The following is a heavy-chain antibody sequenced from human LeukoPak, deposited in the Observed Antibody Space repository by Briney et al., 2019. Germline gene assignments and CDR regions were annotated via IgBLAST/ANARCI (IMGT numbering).Heavy chain of an antibody. Sequence: PSETLSLTCVVYSGSFSGYYWSWIRQPPGKGLEWIGDVNYSGSTNHNPSLESRVTISADTSKSQFSLKLSSVTAADTSVYYCARGRAVTRDFDYWGQGTLVRVSS. D-gene: IGHD4-23*01. CDR2: VNYSGST. J-gene: IGHJ4*02. V-gene: IGHV4-34*01. CDR1: SGSFSGYY. CDR3: ARGRAVTRDFDY.